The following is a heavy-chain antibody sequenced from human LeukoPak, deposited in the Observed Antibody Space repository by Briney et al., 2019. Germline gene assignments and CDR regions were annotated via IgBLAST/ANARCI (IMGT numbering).Heavy chain of an antibody. CDR3: ARIIITTRMINWFDP. CDR2: IYWNDDK. V-gene: IGHV2-5*01. CDR1: GFSLSTSGVC. Sequence: SGPTLVKPTQTLTLTCTFSGFSLSTSGVCVGWIRQPPGKALEWLALIYWNDDKRYSPSLKSRLTITKDTSKNQVVLTMTNMDPVDTATYYCARIIITTRMINWFDPWGQGTLVTVSS. J-gene: IGHJ5*02. D-gene: IGHD3-22*01.